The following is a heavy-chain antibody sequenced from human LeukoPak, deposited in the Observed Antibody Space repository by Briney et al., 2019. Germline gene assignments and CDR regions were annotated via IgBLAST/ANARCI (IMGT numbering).Heavy chain of an antibody. J-gene: IGHJ4*02. Sequence: PGGSLRLSCAASGFTFSSYWMGWVRQAPGKGLEWVANIKQDGSEKYYVDSVKGRFTISRDNAKNSLFLQMKSLGVADTALYYCARSYDGWSPFVSWGQGTLVTVSS. CDR1: GFTFSSYW. CDR2: IKQDGSEK. D-gene: IGHD3-16*01. V-gene: IGHV3-7*01. CDR3: ARSYDGWSPFVS.